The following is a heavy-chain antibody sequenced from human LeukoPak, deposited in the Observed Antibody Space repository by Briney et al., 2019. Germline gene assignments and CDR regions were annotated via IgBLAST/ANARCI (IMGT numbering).Heavy chain of an antibody. CDR1: GYTFTSYD. CDR3: ARDPLRDIVVVPAAIRGWFDP. Sequence: ASVKVSCKASGYTFTSYDINWVRQATGQGLEWMGWMNPNSGNTGYAQKFQGRVTMTRDTSISTAYMELSSLRSEDTAVYYCARDPLRDIVVVPAAIRGWFDPWGQGTLVTVSS. CDR2: MNPNSGNT. J-gene: IGHJ5*02. D-gene: IGHD2-2*01. V-gene: IGHV1-8*01.